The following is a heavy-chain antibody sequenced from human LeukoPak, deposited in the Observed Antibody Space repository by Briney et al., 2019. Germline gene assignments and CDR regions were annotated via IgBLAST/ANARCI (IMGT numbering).Heavy chain of an antibody. J-gene: IGHJ6*02. CDR1: GGSFSGYY. V-gene: IGHV4-34*01. CDR3: ARCGAAGRGYYGSGSYSVRHGMDV. Sequence: SETLSLTCAVYGGSFSGYYWSWIRQPPGKGLEWIGEINHSGSTNYNPSLKSRVTISVDTSKNQFSLKLSSVTAADTAVYYCARCGAAGRGYYGSGSYSVRHGMDVWAKGPRSPSP. CDR2: INHSGST. D-gene: IGHD3-10*01.